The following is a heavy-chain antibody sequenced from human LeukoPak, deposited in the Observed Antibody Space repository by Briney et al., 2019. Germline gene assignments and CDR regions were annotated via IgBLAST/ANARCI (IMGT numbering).Heavy chain of an antibody. CDR2: GDAAST. D-gene: IGHD1-26*01. Sequence: GGSLRLSCAASGFTFSSFAMSGDAASTYYADSVKGRFTISRDNSKNTLYLQMNSLRAEDTAVYYCAVPQWELLNWGQGTLVTVSS. J-gene: IGHJ1*01. CDR1: GFTFSSFA. V-gene: IGHV3-23*01. CDR3: AVPQWELLN.